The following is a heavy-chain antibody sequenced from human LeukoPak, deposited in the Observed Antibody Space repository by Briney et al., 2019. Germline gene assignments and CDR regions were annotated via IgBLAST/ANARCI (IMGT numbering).Heavy chain of an antibody. CDR1: GFTVSSNY. V-gene: IGHV3-53*04. Sequence: TGGSLRLSCAASGFTVSSNYMSWVRQARGKGVEWVSVIYSGGSTYYADSVKGRFTISRHNSKNTLYLQMNSLRAEDTAVYYCAKCNDYYYGMDVWGQGTTVTVSS. CDR2: IYSGGST. CDR3: AKCNDYYYGMDV. J-gene: IGHJ6*02. D-gene: IGHD2/OR15-2a*01.